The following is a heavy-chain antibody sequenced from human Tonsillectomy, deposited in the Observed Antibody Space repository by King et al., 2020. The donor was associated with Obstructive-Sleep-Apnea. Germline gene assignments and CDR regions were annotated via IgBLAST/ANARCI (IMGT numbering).Heavy chain of an antibody. D-gene: IGHD4-17*01. V-gene: IGHV4-39*07. J-gene: IGHJ4*02. Sequence: QLQESGPGLVKPSETLPLTCTVSGGSISRSSYSWGWIRQPPGKGPEWVGSIYRSGSTYYTPSLKSRVTISVDTSKNQFSLKLTSVTAADTAVYYCARDYGDVRYFDYWGRGTLVTVSS. CDR2: IYRSGST. CDR3: ARDYGDVRYFDY. CDR1: GGSISRSSYS.